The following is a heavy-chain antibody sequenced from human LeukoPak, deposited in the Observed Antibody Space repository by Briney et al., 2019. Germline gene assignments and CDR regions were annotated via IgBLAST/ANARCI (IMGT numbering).Heavy chain of an antibody. CDR2: IYTSGST. V-gene: IGHV4-4*07. D-gene: IGHD3-22*01. Sequence: PSETLSLTCTVSGGSISSYYWSWIRQPAGKGLEWIGRIYTSGSTNYNPSLKSRVTMSVDTSKNQFSLKLSSVTAADTAVYYCYAQYYYDSSAFRDYWGQGTLVTVSS. J-gene: IGHJ4*02. CDR1: GGSISSYY. CDR3: YAQYYYDSSAFRDY.